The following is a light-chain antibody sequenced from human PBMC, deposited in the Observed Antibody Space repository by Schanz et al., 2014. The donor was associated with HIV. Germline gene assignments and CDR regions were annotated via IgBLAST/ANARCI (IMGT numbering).Light chain of an antibody. Sequence: QSVLTQPPSVSGAPGQRVTISCTGSSSNIGAGYDVHWYQQLPGAAPKLLINNNNNRPSGVPDRFSGSKSGTSASLAITGLQAEDEADYYCQTYDYRLSGSRVFGGGTKVTVL. CDR1: SSNIGAGYD. V-gene: IGLV1-40*01. CDR3: QTYDYRLSGSRV. CDR2: NNN. J-gene: IGLJ3*02.